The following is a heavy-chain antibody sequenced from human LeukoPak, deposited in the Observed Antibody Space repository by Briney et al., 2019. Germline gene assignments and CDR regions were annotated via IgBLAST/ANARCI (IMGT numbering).Heavy chain of an antibody. CDR2: IYYSGST. Sequence: SETLSLTCTVSGGSISSGDYYWSWIRQPPGKGLEWIGYIYYSGSTYYNPSLKSRVTISVDTSKNQFSLKLSSVTAADTAVYYCARGYDDSSGYYYPPFDYWGQGTLVTVSS. CDR3: ARGYDDSSGYYYPPFDY. CDR1: GGSISSGDYY. D-gene: IGHD3-22*01. J-gene: IGHJ4*02. V-gene: IGHV4-30-4*01.